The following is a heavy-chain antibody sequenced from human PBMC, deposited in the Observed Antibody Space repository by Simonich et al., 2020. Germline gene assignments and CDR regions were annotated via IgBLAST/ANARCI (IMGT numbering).Heavy chain of an antibody. Sequence: EVQLVESVGGLVQPGGSLRLSCAASGFTFSIYWIGWVRQAPGKGMEWVANIKQDGSEKYYVDSVKGRFTISRDNAKNSLYLQMNSLRAEDTAVYYCARDGLGTAYYYYMDVWGKGTTVTVSS. CDR3: ARDGLGTAYYYYMDV. CDR1: GFTFSIYW. J-gene: IGHJ6*03. D-gene: IGHD7-27*01. CDR2: IKQDGSEK. V-gene: IGHV3-7*01.